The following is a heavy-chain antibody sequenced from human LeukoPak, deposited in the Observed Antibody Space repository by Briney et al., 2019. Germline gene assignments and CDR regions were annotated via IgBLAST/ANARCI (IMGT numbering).Heavy chain of an antibody. Sequence: PGGALRISCVASGFTFSSHSMNRGRQAPGKGVEWGSSISSSSSYIYYADSVKGRFTISRDNAKNSLYLQMNSLRAEDTAVYYCARDPYSGSYHDYWGQGTLVTVSS. CDR2: ISSSSSYI. CDR3: ARDPYSGSYHDY. V-gene: IGHV3-21*01. D-gene: IGHD1-26*01. CDR1: GFTFSSHS. J-gene: IGHJ4*02.